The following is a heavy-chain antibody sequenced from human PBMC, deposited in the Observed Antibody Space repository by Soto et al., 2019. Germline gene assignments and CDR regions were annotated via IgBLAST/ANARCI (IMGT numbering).Heavy chain of an antibody. Sequence: PSETLSPTFTPSGGAISNVSYNWGWIRQPPGKGLEWIGSIYYSGSAYYSPSLKSRVTMSVDTSKNQLSLKLSSVTAADTAVYYCARLHCNSPNCVPLDPWGQG. CDR1: GGAISNVSYN. CDR2: IYYSGSA. D-gene: IGHD2-2*01. V-gene: IGHV4-39*01. J-gene: IGHJ5*02. CDR3: ARLHCNSPNCVPLDP.